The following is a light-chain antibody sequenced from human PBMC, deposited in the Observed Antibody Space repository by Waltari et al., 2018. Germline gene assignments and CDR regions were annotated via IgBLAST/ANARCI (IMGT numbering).Light chain of an antibody. Sequence: QSALTQPASVSGSPGQSITISCTGTSSDVGAYNYVSWDQQHPGKAPKLMIYDVSNRPSGVSNRFSGSKSGNTASLTISGLQAEDEADYYCSSYTSDTTGVFGGGTKLTVL. V-gene: IGLV2-14*03. CDR1: SSDVGAYNY. CDR2: DVS. CDR3: SSYTSDTTGV. J-gene: IGLJ3*02.